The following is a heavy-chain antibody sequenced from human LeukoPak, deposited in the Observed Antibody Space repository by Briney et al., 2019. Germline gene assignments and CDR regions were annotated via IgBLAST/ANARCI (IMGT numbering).Heavy chain of an antibody. Sequence: SENLSFTCTVSGGTISSYNWIWNPQPPGKGLEWIGYIYYSGSTNYNPSLKSRVTISVDTSKNQFSLKLSSVTAADTAVYYCARALYCSSTSCHAPDYWGQGTLVTVSS. CDR1: GGTISSYN. CDR2: IYYSGST. CDR3: ARALYCSSTSCHAPDY. J-gene: IGHJ4*02. D-gene: IGHD2-2*01. V-gene: IGHV4-59*01.